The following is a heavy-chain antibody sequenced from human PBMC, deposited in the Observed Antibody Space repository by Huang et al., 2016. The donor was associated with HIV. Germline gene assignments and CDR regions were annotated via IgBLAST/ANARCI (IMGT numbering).Heavy chain of an antibody. CDR3: ARAKLGSCSDGSCPGGAFDI. CDR1: GFTFSSYT. J-gene: IGHJ3*02. CDR2: ISSSGSYI. D-gene: IGHD2-15*01. Sequence: EVQLVESGGGLVKPGGSLRLSCAASGFTFSSYTMNWVRQAPGKGLEWVSSISSSGSYISYADSMKGRLTISRDNAKNSLHLQVNSLRAEDTAVFYCARAKLGSCSDGSCPGGAFDIWGQGTLVSVSS. V-gene: IGHV3-21*01.